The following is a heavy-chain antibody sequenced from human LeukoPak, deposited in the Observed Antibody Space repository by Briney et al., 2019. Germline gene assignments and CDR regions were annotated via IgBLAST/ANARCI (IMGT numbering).Heavy chain of an antibody. J-gene: IGHJ4*02. CDR2: IIPIFGTA. V-gene: IGHV1-69*13. D-gene: IGHD3-22*01. CDR1: GGTFSSYA. CDR3: ARDYYGSSGYYWFPDY. Sequence: GASVTVSFKASGGTFSSYAISWVRQAPGQGLEWMGGIIPIFGTANYAQKFQGRVTITADESTSTAYMELSSLRSEDTVVYYCARDYYGSSGYYWFPDYWGQGTLVTVSS.